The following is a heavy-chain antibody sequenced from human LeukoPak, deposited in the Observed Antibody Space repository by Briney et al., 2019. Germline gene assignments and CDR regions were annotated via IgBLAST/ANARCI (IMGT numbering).Heavy chain of an antibody. CDR1: GFTFGSYG. J-gene: IGHJ4*02. D-gene: IGHD3-10*01. CDR3: AGDGSGSFDY. V-gene: IGHV3-33*01. Sequence: GRSLRLSCAASGFTFGSYGMHWVRQAPGKGLEWVAVIWYDGSNKYYADSVKGRFTISRDNSKNTLYLQMNSLRAEDTAVYYCAGDGSGSFDYWGQGTLVTVSS. CDR2: IWYDGSNK.